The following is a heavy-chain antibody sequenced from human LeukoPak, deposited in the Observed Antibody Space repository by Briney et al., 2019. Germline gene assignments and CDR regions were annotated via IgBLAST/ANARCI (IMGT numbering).Heavy chain of an antibody. D-gene: IGHD5-18*01. CDR2: INPDSGDT. CDR1: EYTFSVYH. Sequence: ASVKVSCKASEYTFSVYHIHWVRQAPGQGLEWMAWINPDSGDTNYAQKFQGRVTMTRDTSISTAYMEVSSLRSDDTAVYYCARPSSGYSYTNWGQGTLVTVSS. V-gene: IGHV1-2*02. J-gene: IGHJ4*02. CDR3: ARPSSGYSYTN.